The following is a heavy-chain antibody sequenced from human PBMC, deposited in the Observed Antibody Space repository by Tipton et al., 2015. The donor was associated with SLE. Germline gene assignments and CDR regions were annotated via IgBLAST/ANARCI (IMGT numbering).Heavy chain of an antibody. D-gene: IGHD3-22*01. V-gene: IGHV4-59*01. J-gene: IGHJ5*02. CDR1: GGSISSYY. CDR3: AGGVTMSRGNWFDP. Sequence: TLSLTCTVSGGSISSYYWSWIRQPPGKGLEWIGYIYYSGSTNYTPSLKSRVTISVDTSKNQFSPKLSSVTAADTAVYYCAGGVTMSRGNWFDPWGQGTLVTVSS. CDR2: IYYSGST.